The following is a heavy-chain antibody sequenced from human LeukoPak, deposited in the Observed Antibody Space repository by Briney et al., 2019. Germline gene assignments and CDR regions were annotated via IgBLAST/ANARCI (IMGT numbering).Heavy chain of an antibody. CDR2: TYYRSKWYT. V-gene: IGHV6-1*01. CDR3: ARSTGPIDY. J-gene: IGHJ4*02. CDR1: GDSVSSNSAA. D-gene: IGHD1-1*01. Sequence: SRRLSLTFAISGDSVSSNSAAWNWLRQSPSRGLEWLGRTYYRSKWYTYYAASVKSRIAINRDTSKNQFSLQLNSVTPEDTAVYYCARSTGPIDYWGQGTLVTVSS.